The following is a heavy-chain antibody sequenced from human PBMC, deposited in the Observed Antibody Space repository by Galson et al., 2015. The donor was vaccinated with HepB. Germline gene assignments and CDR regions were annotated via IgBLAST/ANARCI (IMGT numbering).Heavy chain of an antibody. Sequence: SLRLSCAASGFIFSSYAMHWVRQAPGKGLEWVAVIWYDGSDKYYADSVKGRFTISRDNSKNTLYLQMNSLRAEDTAVYYCATDRERDGNNAGFDYWGQGTLVIVSS. V-gene: IGHV3-33*01. CDR2: IWYDGSDK. CDR3: ATDRERDGNNAGFDY. CDR1: GFIFSSYA. D-gene: IGHD5-24*01. J-gene: IGHJ4*02.